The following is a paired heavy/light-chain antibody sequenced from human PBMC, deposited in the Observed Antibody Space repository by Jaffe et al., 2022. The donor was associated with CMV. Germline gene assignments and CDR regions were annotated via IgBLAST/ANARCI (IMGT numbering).Heavy chain of an antibody. Sequence: QVQLVQSGAEVKKPGASVKVSCKASGYTFTGYYIHWVRQAPGHGLEWMGWIDPNTGSTNYAQKFQGRVTMTRDTSIGTAYMELNRLRSDDTAVYYCTRGGAVRILGVALDDWFDPWGQGTLVTVSS. J-gene: IGHJ5*02. D-gene: IGHD3-3*02. CDR3: TRGGAVRILGVALDDWFDP. CDR2: IDPNTGST. V-gene: IGHV1-2*02. CDR1: GYTFTGYY.
Light chain of an antibody. J-gene: IGKJ2*01. Sequence: EIVLTQSPAVLSLSPGDSATLSCRASQSISRYLAWYQQKPGQAPRLVIYDASDRANGIPARFSGSGSGTDFTLTINNLAPEDFAIYFCQLRSKWYTFGQGTKLEIK. CDR3: QLRSKWYT. CDR1: QSISRY. V-gene: IGKV3-11*01. CDR2: DAS.